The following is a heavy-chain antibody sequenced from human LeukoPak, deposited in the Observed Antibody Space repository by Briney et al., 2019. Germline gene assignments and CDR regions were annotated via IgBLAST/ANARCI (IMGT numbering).Heavy chain of an antibody. J-gene: IGHJ4*02. CDR1: GGTSSSYA. Sequence: ASVKVSCKASGGTSSSYAISWVRQAPGQGLEWMGGFDPEDGETIYAQKFQGRVTMTEDTSTDTAYMELSSLRSEDTAVYYCATLGYSGSYGDYWGQGTLVTVSP. CDR2: FDPEDGET. CDR3: ATLGYSGSYGDY. D-gene: IGHD1-26*01. V-gene: IGHV1-24*01.